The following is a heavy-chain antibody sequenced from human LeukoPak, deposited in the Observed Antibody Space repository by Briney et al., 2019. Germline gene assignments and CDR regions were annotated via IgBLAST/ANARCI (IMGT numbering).Heavy chain of an antibody. D-gene: IGHD5-12*01. CDR3: ARGVATIKFSHNPYYFDY. J-gene: IGHJ4*02. CDR2: IIPIFGTA. CDR1: GGTFISYA. V-gene: IGHV1-69*13. Sequence: SVRVSCKASGGTFISYAISWVRQAPGQGLEWMAGIIPIFGTANYAQKFQGRVTITADESTSTAYMELSSLRSEDTAVYYCARGVATIKFSHNPYYFDYWGQGTLVTVSS.